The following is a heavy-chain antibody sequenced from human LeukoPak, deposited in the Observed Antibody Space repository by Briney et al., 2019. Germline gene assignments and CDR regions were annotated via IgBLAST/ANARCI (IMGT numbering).Heavy chain of an antibody. D-gene: IGHD3-10*01. Sequence: SETLSLTCTVSGGSIISSSYYWGWIRQPPGKGLEWIGSIYYSGSTYYNPSLKSRVTISLDTSKNQFSLKLSSVTAADTAVYYCAGDYGSGSYRFDYWGQGTLVTVSS. CDR3: AGDYGSGSYRFDY. V-gene: IGHV4-39*07. J-gene: IGHJ4*02. CDR2: IYYSGST. CDR1: GGSIISSSYY.